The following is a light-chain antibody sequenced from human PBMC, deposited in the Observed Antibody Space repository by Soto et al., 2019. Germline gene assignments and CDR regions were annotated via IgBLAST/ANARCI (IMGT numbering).Light chain of an antibody. CDR2: GVN. V-gene: IGLV2-23*02. CDR3: CSYAGFTTYV. J-gene: IGLJ1*01. Sequence: QSVLTQPASVSGSPGQSVTISCTGTSSDIGLYDLVSWYRQYPGKAPKLLIYGVNKRPSGVSDRFSASKSGSTASLTISGLQAEDEAPYYCCSYAGFTTYVFGTGTKVTVL. CDR1: SSDIGLYDL.